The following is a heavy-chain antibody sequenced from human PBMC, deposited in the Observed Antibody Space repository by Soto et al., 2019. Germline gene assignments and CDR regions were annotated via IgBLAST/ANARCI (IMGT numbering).Heavy chain of an antibody. J-gene: IGHJ6*02. CDR3: ARDSHDYIWGSYRNGMDV. CDR2: LIPILGTP. CDR1: GSTFSKYA. Sequence: QVQLVQSGAEVKKPGSSVKVSCKASGSTFSKYAISWVRQAPGQGLEWMGGLIPILGTPKYAQKFQGRVTITADESTTTAYMELSSVRFEDTAVYYCARDSHDYIWGSYRNGMDVWGQGTTVSVSS. D-gene: IGHD3-16*02. V-gene: IGHV1-69*01.